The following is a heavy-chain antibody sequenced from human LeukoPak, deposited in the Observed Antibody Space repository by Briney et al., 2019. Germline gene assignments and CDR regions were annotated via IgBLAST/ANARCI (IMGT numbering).Heavy chain of an antibody. CDR3: ARDGGSGTYYDGSFDY. CDR1: GGSISSYY. Sequence: SETLSLTCTVSGGSISSYYWSWIRQSAGKGLEWIGRIYTSGSTNYNPSLKSRVTMSVDTSKNQFSLKLSSVTAADTAVYYCARDGGSGTYYDGSFDYWGQGTLVTVSS. D-gene: IGHD1-26*01. V-gene: IGHV4-4*07. CDR2: IYTSGST. J-gene: IGHJ4*02.